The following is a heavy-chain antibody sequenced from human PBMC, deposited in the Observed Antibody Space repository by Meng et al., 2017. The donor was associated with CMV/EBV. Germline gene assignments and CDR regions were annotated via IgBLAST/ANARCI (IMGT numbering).Heavy chain of an antibody. CDR3: ASDCSSTSCSYYYYGMDV. J-gene: IGHJ6*02. CDR1: GFTFSSYS. D-gene: IGHD2-2*01. CDR2: ISSSSSYI. V-gene: IGHV3-21*01. Sequence: GESLKISCAASGFTFSSYSMNWVRQAPGKGLEWVSSISSSSSYIYYADSVKGRFTISRDNAKNSLYLQMNSLRAKDTAVYYCASDCSSTSCSYYYYGMDVWGQGTTVTVSS.